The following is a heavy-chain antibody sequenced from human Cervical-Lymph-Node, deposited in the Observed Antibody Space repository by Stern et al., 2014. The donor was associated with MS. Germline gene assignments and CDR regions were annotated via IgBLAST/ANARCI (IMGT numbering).Heavy chain of an antibody. J-gene: IGHJ4*02. D-gene: IGHD2-21*02. CDR2: IDWDDDK. CDR1: GFSLTTSGMS. CDR3: ALRALRWGYFDY. Sequence: ESGPALVKPTQTLTLTCTFSGFSLTTSGMSVTWIRQPPGKALEWLARIDWDDDKYYRTSLKTRLTISKDTPKNQVVITVTNMDPVDTATYYCALRALRWGYFDYWGQGILVTVSS. V-gene: IGHV2-70*11.